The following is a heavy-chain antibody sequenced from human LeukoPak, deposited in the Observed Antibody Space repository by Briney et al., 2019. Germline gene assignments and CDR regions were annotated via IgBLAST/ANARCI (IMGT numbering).Heavy chain of an antibody. CDR2: IYYSGST. D-gene: IGHD3-10*01. V-gene: IGHV4-59*08. CDR3: ARRKTGGSGSYFNWFDP. Sequence: SETLSLTCTVSGGSIGTSYWAWIRQPPGKGLEWTGYIYYSGSTYYNPSLKSRVTISLDTSKNQFSLKLSSVTAADTAVYYCARRKTGGSGSYFNWFDPWGQGTLVTVSS. J-gene: IGHJ5*02. CDR1: GGSIGTSY.